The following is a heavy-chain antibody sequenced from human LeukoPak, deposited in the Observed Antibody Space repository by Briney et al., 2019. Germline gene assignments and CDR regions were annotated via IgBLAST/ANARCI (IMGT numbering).Heavy chain of an antibody. CDR1: GYSFTSYW. CDR2: IYPGDSDT. Sequence: GTSLKISCKGSGYSFTSYWIGWVRPLPGKGLELMGIIYPGDSDTRYSPSFQGQVTISADKSISTAYLQWSSLKASDTAMYYCARLQSMVRGVKSWGQGTLVTVSS. CDR3: ARLQSMVRGVKS. D-gene: IGHD3-10*01. J-gene: IGHJ5*02. V-gene: IGHV5-51*01.